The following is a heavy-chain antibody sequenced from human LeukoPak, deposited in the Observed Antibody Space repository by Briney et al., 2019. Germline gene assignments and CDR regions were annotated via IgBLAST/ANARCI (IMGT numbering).Heavy chain of an antibody. Sequence: KPSETLSLTCAVYGGSFSGYYWSWIRQPPGKGLEWIGEINHSGSTNYNPSLRSRVTISGDTSRNQFSLKLSSVTAADTAVYYCARAGPGGPFDYWGQGTQVTVCS. CDR3: ARAGPGGPFDY. D-gene: IGHD2-8*02. CDR1: GGSFSGYY. V-gene: IGHV4-34*01. J-gene: IGHJ4*02. CDR2: INHSGST.